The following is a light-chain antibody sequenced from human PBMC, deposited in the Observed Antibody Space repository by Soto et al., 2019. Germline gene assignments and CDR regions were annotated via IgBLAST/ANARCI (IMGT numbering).Light chain of an antibody. CDR3: QQYVISVT. CDR1: QSVSSNY. V-gene: IGKV3-20*01. J-gene: IGKJ5*01. CDR2: GAS. Sequence: EIVLTQSPGTLSLSPGERATLSCRASQSVSSNYLAWYQQKPGQAPRLLIYGASNRATGIPERFSGSGSGTDFTLTISRLEPQDSAIYYCQQYVISVTFGQGTRLEIK.